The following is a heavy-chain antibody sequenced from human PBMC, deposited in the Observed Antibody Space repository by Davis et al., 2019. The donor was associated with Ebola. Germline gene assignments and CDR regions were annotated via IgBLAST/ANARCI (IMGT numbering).Heavy chain of an antibody. D-gene: IGHD3-10*01. J-gene: IGHJ3*02. CDR3: ARDTRFLGYDAFDI. Sequence: SLKISCAASGFTFSSYWMHWVRQAPGKGLEWVSGISWNSGSIGYADSVKGRFTISRDNAKNTLYLQMNSLRAEDTAVYYCARDTRFLGYDAFDIWGQGTMVTVSS. V-gene: IGHV3-9*01. CDR1: GFTFSSYW. CDR2: ISWNSGSI.